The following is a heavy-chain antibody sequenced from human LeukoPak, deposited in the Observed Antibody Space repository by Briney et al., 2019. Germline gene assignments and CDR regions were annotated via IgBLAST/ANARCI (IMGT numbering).Heavy chain of an antibody. V-gene: IGHV1-3*01. CDR3: ARMYSSGCFDY. D-gene: IGHD6-19*01. CDR1: RYTFTSYA. CDR2: INAGNGNT. Sequence: ASVKVSCKASRYTFTSYAMHWVRQAPGQRLEWMGWINAGNGNTKYSQKFQGRVTITRDTSASTAYMELSSLRSEDTAVYYCARMYSSGCFDYWGQGTLATVSS. J-gene: IGHJ4*02.